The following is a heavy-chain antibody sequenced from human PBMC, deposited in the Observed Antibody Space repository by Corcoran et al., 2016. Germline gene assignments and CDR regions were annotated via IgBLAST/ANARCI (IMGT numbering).Heavy chain of an antibody. CDR1: GFTFSTYW. CDR2: MNSDGSSI. Sequence: EVQLVESGGGLVQPGGSLRLSCAASGFTFSTYWMHWVRQAPGKGLVWVSRMNSDGSSISYADSVKGRFTISRDNSKNTLYLQMNSLRAEDTAVYYCARGPYRPLDYWGQGSLVTVSS. V-gene: IGHV3-74*01. D-gene: IGHD3-16*02. J-gene: IGHJ4*02. CDR3: ARGPYRPLDY.